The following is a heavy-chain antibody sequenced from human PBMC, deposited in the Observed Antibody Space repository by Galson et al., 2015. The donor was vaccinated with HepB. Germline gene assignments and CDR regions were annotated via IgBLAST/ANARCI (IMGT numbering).Heavy chain of an antibody. CDR3: ARGAPVGVVGGTQNNWFDP. V-gene: IGHV1-2*06. J-gene: IGHJ5*02. CDR2: INPNSGDT. D-gene: IGHD2-15*01. Sequence: SVKVSCKASGYAFTAYCMHWVRQAPGQGLEWMGRINPNSGDTDYAQKFQGRVTMTRDTSITTAYMEVNSLRSDDTAVYFCARGAPVGVVGGTQNNWFDPWGQGTLVTVSS. CDR1: GYAFTAYC.